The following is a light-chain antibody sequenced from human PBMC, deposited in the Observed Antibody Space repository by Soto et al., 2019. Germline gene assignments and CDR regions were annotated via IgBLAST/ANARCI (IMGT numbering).Light chain of an antibody. Sequence: QSALTQPRSVSGSPGQSVTISCTGTSSDVGGYNYVSWYQQHPGKAPKLMIYDVSKRPSGVPDRFSGSKSGNTASLTISGLQAEDEADYYCCSDADEVVFGGGTKLTVL. CDR2: DVS. CDR1: SSDVGGYNY. V-gene: IGLV2-11*01. J-gene: IGLJ2*01. CDR3: CSDADEVV.